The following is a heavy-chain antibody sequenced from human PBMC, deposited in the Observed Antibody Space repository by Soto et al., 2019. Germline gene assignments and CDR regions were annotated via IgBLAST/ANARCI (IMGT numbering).Heavy chain of an antibody. V-gene: IGHV1-69*01. CDR2: SIPIFGTA. Sequence: QVQLVQSGAEVKKPGSSVKVSCKASGGTFSSYAISWVRQAPGQGLEWMGGSIPIFGTANYAQKFQGRVTSTADESTSTAYMELSSLRSEDTAVYYCARSGYSYGYLNDWYFDLWGRGTLVTVSS. CDR1: GGTFSSYA. CDR3: ARSGYSYGYLNDWYFDL. D-gene: IGHD5-18*01. J-gene: IGHJ2*01.